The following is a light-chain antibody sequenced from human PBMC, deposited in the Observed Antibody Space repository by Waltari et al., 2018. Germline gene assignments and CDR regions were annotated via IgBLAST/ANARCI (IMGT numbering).Light chain of an antibody. CDR3: SSYKSSSALEL. Sequence: QSALNQPGSVSASPGPLVPISCPGPSRAVSPHNYVSWYQQHPGKAPKLMIFDVSNRPSGVSNRFSGSKSGNTASLTISALQAEDEADYYCSSYKSSSALELFGGGTSLTVL. V-gene: IGLV2-14*03. CDR2: DVS. J-gene: IGLJ2*01. CDR1: SRAVSPHNY.